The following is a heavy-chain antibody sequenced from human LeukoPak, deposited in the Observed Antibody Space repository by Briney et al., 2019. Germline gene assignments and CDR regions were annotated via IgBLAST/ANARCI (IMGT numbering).Heavy chain of an antibody. CDR1: GFTFSSYA. J-gene: IGHJ4*02. Sequence: GGSLRLSCAASGFTFSSYAITWVRQAPGRGLEWVSVITGSGGTTKYADFVKGRFTISRNNSKNTVFLQMNSLRAEDTAIYYCAKDNSDRFVEPHPFDYWGQGTLVTVSS. V-gene: IGHV3-23*01. CDR3: AKDNSDRFVEPHPFDY. CDR2: ITGSGGTT. D-gene: IGHD2/OR15-2a*01.